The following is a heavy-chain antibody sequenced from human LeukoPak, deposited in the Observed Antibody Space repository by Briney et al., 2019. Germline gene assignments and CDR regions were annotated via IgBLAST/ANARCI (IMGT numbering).Heavy chain of an antibody. D-gene: IGHD4-17*01. J-gene: IGHJ6*02. CDR1: GYTLTELS. CDR3: ARESRY. Sequence: ASVKVSCKVSGYTLTELSMHWVRQAPGKGLEWMGGFDPEDGETIYAQKFQGRVTITADKSTSTAYMELSSLRSEDTAVYYCARESRYWGQGTTVTVSS. CDR2: FDPEDGET. V-gene: IGHV1-24*01.